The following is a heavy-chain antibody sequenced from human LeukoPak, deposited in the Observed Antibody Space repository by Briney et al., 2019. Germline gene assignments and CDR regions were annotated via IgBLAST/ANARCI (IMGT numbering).Heavy chain of an antibody. J-gene: IGHJ4*02. V-gene: IGHV3-23*01. CDR3: AKDQAVAGPGSDY. CDR2: ISGSGGST. CDR1: GFTFSSYA. Sequence: AGASLRLSCAASGFTFSSYAMSWVRQAPGKGLEWVSAISGSGGSTYYADSVKGRFTISRDNSENTLYLQMNSLRAEDTAVYYCAKDQAVAGPGSDYWGQGTLVTVSS. D-gene: IGHD6-19*01.